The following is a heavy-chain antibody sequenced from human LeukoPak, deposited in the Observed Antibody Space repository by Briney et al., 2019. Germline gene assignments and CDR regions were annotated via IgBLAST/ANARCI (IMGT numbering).Heavy chain of an antibody. CDR2: IIPIFGTA. Sequence: SVKVSCKASGGTFSSYAISWVRQAPGQGLEWMGGIIPIFGTANYAQKFQGRVTMTRDTSISTAYMELSRLRSDDTAVYYCARDLPLVGATALDYWGQGTLVTVSS. D-gene: IGHD1-26*01. CDR3: ARDLPLVGATALDY. V-gene: IGHV1-69*05. J-gene: IGHJ4*02. CDR1: GGTFSSYA.